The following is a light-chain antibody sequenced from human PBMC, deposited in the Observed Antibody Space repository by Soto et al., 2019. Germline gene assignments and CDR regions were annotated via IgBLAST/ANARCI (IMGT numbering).Light chain of an antibody. Sequence: DVQMTQSPSSLSASVGDRVTITCQASQDINNYLNWFQHKPGTAPNLLIYDASYLETGVPSRFSGRGSGTNFTFPISSLQPEDVATYYCQHFENLLLYTFGQGTKLEIK. CDR1: QDINNY. V-gene: IGKV1-33*01. CDR2: DAS. J-gene: IGKJ2*01. CDR3: QHFENLLLYT.